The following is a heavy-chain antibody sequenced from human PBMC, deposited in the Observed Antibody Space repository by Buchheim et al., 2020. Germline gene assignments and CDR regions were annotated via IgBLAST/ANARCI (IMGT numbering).Heavy chain of an antibody. D-gene: IGHD4/OR15-4a*01. Sequence: EVQLVESGGGLVKPGGSIRLSCAVSTFTFSNAWMNWARQAPGKGLQWVGRVKSRADGGTTDYAAPVKGRFTIPRDDSKKTLYLQMNTLKTEDTAVYYCTTGAYGMDVWGQGTT. CDR1: TFTFSNAW. CDR3: TTGAYGMDV. CDR2: VKSRADGGTT. V-gene: IGHV3-15*07. J-gene: IGHJ6*02.